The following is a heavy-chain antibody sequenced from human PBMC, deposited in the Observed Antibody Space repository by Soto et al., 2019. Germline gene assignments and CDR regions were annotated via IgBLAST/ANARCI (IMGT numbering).Heavy chain of an antibody. D-gene: IGHD2-2*01. CDR1: GGTFSKYA. Sequence: QVQLVQSGAEVKKPGSSVKVSCKASGGTFSKYAISWVRQAPGQGLEWMGGIMPIFGTIKYAQKFQGRVTITADESTSTAYRELSSLRSEDTAVYYCARAYCSSTSCPYGMDVWGQGTTVTVSS. J-gene: IGHJ6*02. CDR2: IMPIFGTI. V-gene: IGHV1-69*01. CDR3: ARAYCSSTSCPYGMDV.